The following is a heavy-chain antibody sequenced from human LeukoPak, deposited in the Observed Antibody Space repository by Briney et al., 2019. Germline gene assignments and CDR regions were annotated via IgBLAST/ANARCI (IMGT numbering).Heavy chain of an antibody. CDR2: IIPILGIA. V-gene: IGHV1-69*04. D-gene: IGHD4-4*01. CDR1: GGTFSSYA. J-gene: IGHJ4*02. CDR3: ARGGTVTTLGFDY. Sequence: VASVKVSCKASGGTFSSYAISWVRQAPGQGLEWMGRIIPILGIANYAQKFQGRVTITADKSTSTAYMELSSLRSEDTAVYYCARGGTVTTLGFDYWGQGTLATVSS.